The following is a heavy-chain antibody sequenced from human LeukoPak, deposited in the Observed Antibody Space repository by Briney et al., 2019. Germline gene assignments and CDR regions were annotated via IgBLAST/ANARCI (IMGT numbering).Heavy chain of an antibody. J-gene: IGHJ4*02. CDR2: IYYSGST. CDR3: ARGYGYSYGSVDY. CDR1: GGPISSSSYY. V-gene: IGHV4-39*01. Sequence: PSETLSLTCTVSGGPISSSSYYWGWIRQPPGKGLEWIGSIYYSGSTYYNPSLKSRVTISVDTSKNQFSLKLSSVTAADTAVYYCARGYGYSYGSVDYWGQGTLVTVSS. D-gene: IGHD5-18*01.